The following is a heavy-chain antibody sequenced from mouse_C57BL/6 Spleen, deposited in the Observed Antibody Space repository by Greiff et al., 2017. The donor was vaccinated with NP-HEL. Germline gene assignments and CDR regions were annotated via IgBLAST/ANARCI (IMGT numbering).Heavy chain of an antibody. V-gene: IGHV5-15*04. J-gene: IGHJ1*03. CDR2: ISNLAYSI. D-gene: IGHD1-1*01. CDR3: ARLTTGWYFEG. Sequence: EVMLVESGGGLVQPGGSLKLSCAASGFSFSDYGMAWVRQAPRKGPEWVAFISNLAYSIYYADTVTGRFTISRENAKNTLSLEMGSLRSAGTSMYNCARLTTGWYFEGWGTGTTVTVSS. CDR1: GFSFSDYG.